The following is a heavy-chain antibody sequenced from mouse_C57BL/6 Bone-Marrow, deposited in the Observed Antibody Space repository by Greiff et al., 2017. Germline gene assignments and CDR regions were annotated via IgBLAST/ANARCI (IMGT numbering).Heavy chain of an antibody. CDR3: ARRGVYDGYYYFDY. V-gene: IGHV15-2*01. CDR2: ILPSIGRT. D-gene: IGHD2-3*01. J-gene: IGHJ2*01. Sequence: VKLQESGSELRSPGSSVKLSCKDFDSEVFPIAYMSWVRQKPGHGFEWIGGILPSIGRTIYGEKFEDKATLDADTLSNTAYLELNSLTSEDSAIYYCARRGVYDGYYYFDYWGQGTTLTVSS. CDR1: DSEVFPIAY.